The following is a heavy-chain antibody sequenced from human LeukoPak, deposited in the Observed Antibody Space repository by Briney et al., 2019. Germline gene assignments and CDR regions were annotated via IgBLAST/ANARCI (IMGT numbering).Heavy chain of an antibody. CDR1: GFTFSSYA. Sequence: GGSLRLSCAASGFTFSSYAMHWVRQAPGKGLEWVAVISYDGSNKYYADSVKGRFTISRDNSKNTLYLQMNSLRAEDTAVYYCARDSVRDGDGPIDYWGQGTLVTVSS. V-gene: IGHV3-30-3*01. J-gene: IGHJ4*02. D-gene: IGHD6-6*01. CDR3: ARDSVRDGDGPIDY. CDR2: ISYDGSNK.